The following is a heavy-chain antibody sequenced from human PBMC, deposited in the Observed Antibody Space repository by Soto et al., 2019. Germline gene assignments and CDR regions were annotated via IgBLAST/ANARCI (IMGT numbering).Heavy chain of an antibody. CDR2: INDGNGNT. J-gene: IGHJ5*02. CDR3: ARGLPLWFDP. CDR1: GYTFTNYA. D-gene: IGHD3-16*02. V-gene: IGHV1-3*05. Sequence: QVQLVQSGAEEKKPGASVKVSCKASGYTFTNYAMHWVRQAPGQRLEWMGWINDGNGNTKYSQKFQGRVTITRDTSASTAYMELSSLRSDDTAVYYCARGLPLWFDPWGQGTLVTVSS.